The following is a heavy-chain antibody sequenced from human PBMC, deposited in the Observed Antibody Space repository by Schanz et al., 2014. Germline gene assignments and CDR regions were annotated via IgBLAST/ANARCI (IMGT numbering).Heavy chain of an antibody. D-gene: IGHD3-10*01. CDR2: MNESHSTI. V-gene: IGHV3-48*01. Sequence: EVQLVESGGGLVQPGGSLRLSCTASGFTFSSYSMNWVRQAPGKGLEWVSAMNESHSTIYYADSVRGRFTISRDNAENKLFLQMNSLRAEDAAVYFCARIGGSVFDYWAQGTLVTVSS. CDR1: GFTFSSYS. CDR3: ARIGGSVFDY. J-gene: IGHJ4*02.